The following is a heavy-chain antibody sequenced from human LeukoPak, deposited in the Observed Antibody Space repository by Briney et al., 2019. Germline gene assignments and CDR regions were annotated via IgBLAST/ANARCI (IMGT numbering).Heavy chain of an antibody. J-gene: IGHJ4*02. V-gene: IGHV3-23*01. Sequence: SXRLXXXXSXFTFRSYAMTWVRQAPGXGLEWVSAISGSGGSTYDADSVKGRFTISRDNSKNTLYLQMNSLRAEDTAVYYCAKDQDIVVVPAALDYWGQGTLVTVSS. CDR3: AKDQDIVVVPAALDY. CDR2: ISGSGGST. D-gene: IGHD2-2*01. CDR1: XFTFRSYA.